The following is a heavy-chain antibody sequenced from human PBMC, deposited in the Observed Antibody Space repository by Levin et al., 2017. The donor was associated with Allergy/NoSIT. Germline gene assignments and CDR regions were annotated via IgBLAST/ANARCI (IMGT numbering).Heavy chain of an antibody. J-gene: IGHJ5*02. CDR1: GFTFSSYA. V-gene: IGHV3-23*01. Sequence: GGSLRLSCAASGFTFSSYAMSWVRQAPGKGLEWVSAISGSGGSTYYADSVKGRFTISRDNSKNTLYLQMNSLRAEDTAVYYCAKAYYYGSGSYGPVWFDPWGQGTLVTVSS. CDR3: AKAYYYGSGSYGPVWFDP. D-gene: IGHD3-10*01. CDR2: ISGSGGST.